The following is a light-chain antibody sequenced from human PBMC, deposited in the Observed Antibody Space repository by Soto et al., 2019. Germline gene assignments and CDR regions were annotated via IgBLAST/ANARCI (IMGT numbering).Light chain of an antibody. J-gene: IGLJ2*01. CDR1: SSDVGGYDY. CDR2: EVS. V-gene: IGLV2-8*01. CDR3: SSYAGSNNLV. Sequence: QSVLPQPPSASGSPGQSVTISCTGTSSDVGGYDYVSWYQQHPGKAPRLMISEVSERPSGVPDRFSGSKSGNTASLTVSGLQAEDEADYYCSSYAGSNNLVFGGGTKRTVL.